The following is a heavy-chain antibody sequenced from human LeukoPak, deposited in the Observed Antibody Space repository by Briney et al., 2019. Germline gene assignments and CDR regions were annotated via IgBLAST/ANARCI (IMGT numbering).Heavy chain of an antibody. Sequence: ASVKVSCKASGYTFTSYYIHWVRQAPGQGLEWMGIINPSGGSTSYAQKFQGRVTMTRDTSTSTVYMELSSLRSEDTAVYHCARDASGQGVDTAMTAPCDYWGQGTLVTVSS. CDR3: ARDASGQGVDTAMTAPCDY. CDR1: GYTFTSYY. D-gene: IGHD5-18*01. V-gene: IGHV1-46*01. CDR2: INPSGGST. J-gene: IGHJ4*02.